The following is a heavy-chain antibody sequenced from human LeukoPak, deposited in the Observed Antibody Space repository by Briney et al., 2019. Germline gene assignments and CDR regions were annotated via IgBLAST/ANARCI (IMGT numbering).Heavy chain of an antibody. CDR2: IYHSGST. J-gene: IGHJ4*02. D-gene: IGHD3-10*01. V-gene: IGHV4-38-2*02. CDR1: GGSISGYY. Sequence: SETLSLTCTVSGGSISGYYWGWIRQPPGKGLEWIGSIYHSGSTYYNPSLKSRVTISVDTSKNQFSLKLSSVTAADTAVYYCARVDVLLWFGSFDYWGQGTLVTVSS. CDR3: ARVDVLLWFGSFDY.